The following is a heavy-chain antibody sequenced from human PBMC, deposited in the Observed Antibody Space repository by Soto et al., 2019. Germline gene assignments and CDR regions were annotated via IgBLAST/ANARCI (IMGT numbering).Heavy chain of an antibody. D-gene: IGHD3-22*01. CDR2: ISYDGGNK. CDR1: GFTFSSYG. V-gene: IGHV3-30*18. CDR3: AKAPMIVVVISDWYFDL. Sequence: GGSLRLSCAASGFTFSSYGMHWVRQAPGKGLEWVAVISYDGGNKYYADSVKGRFTISRDNSKNTLYLQMNSLRAEGTAVYYCAKAPMIVVVISDWYFDLWGRGTLVTSPQ. J-gene: IGHJ2*01.